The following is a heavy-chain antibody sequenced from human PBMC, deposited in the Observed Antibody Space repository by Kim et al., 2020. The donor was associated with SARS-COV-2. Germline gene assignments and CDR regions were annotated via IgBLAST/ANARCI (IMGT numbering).Heavy chain of an antibody. CDR2: GTT. J-gene: IGHJ4*02. V-gene: IGHV1-3*01. CDR3: ARGGLGRDY. D-gene: IGHD3-16*01. Sequence: GTTNNSQKFQGRVTNTREPSASTAYMELSSLRSEDTAVYYCARGGLGRDYWGQGTLVTVSS.